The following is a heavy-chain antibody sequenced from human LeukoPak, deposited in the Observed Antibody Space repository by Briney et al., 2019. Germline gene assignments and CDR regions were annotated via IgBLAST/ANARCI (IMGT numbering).Heavy chain of an antibody. Sequence: QPGRSLRLSCAASGFTFSSYGMHWVRQAPGKGLEWVAVIWYDGSNKYYADSVKGRFTISRDNSKNTLYLQMSSLRVEDTAVYYCATGKQWLTDYWGQGTLVTVSS. V-gene: IGHV3-33*01. CDR3: ATGKQWLTDY. CDR1: GFTFSSYG. J-gene: IGHJ4*02. CDR2: IWYDGSNK. D-gene: IGHD6-19*01.